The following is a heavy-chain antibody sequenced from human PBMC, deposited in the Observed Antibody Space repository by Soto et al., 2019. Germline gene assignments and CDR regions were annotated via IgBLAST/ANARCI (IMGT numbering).Heavy chain of an antibody. CDR2: INPNHGST. CDR1: GYTFTNFF. CDR3: ARDHSSGWTAFEH. V-gene: IGHV1-2*02. Sequence: QVQLVQSGAEVKKPGASVKVSCRASGYTFTNFFIHWVRQAPGQGLEWLGWINPNHGSTKFAQTFQGRVTMTRDTSASTAYMELSNLTSDDTAVYYCARDHSSGWTAFEHWGQGTVVTVSS. J-gene: IGHJ4*02. D-gene: IGHD6-19*01.